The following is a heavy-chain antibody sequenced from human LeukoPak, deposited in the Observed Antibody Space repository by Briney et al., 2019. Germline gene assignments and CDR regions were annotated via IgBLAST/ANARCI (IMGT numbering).Heavy chain of an antibody. CDR3: AKGGRYTYYYDSPYYFDY. D-gene: IGHD3-22*01. J-gene: IGHJ4*02. V-gene: IGHV3-53*01. Sequence: GGSLRLSCAASGFTVSSNYMSWVRQAPGKGLEWVSVIYSGGSTYYADSVKGRFTISRDNSKNTLYLQMNSLRAEDTAVYYCAKGGRYTYYYDSPYYFDYWGQGTLVTVSS. CDR2: IYSGGST. CDR1: GFTVSSNY.